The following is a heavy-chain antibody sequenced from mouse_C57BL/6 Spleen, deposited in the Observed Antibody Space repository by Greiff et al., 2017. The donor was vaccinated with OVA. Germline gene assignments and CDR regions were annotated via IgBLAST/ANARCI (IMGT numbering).Heavy chain of an antibody. D-gene: IGHD1-1*01. V-gene: IGHV1-80*01. CDR2: IYPGDGDT. CDR3: AIFTTVVATGDYFDY. CDR1: GYAFSSYW. Sequence: QVQLKESGAELVKPGASVKISCKASGYAFSSYWMNWVKQRPGKGLEWIGQIYPGDGDTNYNGKFKGKATLTADKSSSTAYMQLSSLTSEDSAVYFCAIFTTVVATGDYFDYWGQGTTLTVSS. J-gene: IGHJ2*01.